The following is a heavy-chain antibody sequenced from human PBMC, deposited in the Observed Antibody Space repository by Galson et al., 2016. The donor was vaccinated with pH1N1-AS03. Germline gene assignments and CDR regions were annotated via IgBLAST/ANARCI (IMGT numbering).Heavy chain of an antibody. D-gene: IGHD1-26*01. Sequence: SVKVSCKASGYTFSDYYVHWVRQAPGQGLEWMGRINPSSGGTKFAQKFQGTVSMTTDTSTRTAYMELSRLRSDDTAVYYCARGGGSALDSWGQGTLVTVSS. V-gene: IGHV1-2*06. CDR2: INPSSGGT. CDR3: ARGGGSALDS. J-gene: IGHJ4*02. CDR1: GYTFSDYY.